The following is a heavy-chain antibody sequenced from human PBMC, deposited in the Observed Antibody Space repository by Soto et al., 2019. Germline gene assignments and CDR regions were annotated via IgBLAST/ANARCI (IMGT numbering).Heavy chain of an antibody. V-gene: IGHV1-46*01. Sequence: GASVKVSCKASGYTFTSYYMHWVRQAPGQGLEWMGIINPSGGSTSYAQEFQGRVTMTRDTSTSTVYMELSSLRSEDTAVYYCARGSLIVVVIRPTLDYWGQGTLVTVSS. D-gene: IGHD3-22*01. CDR1: GYTFTSYY. J-gene: IGHJ4*02. CDR3: ARGSLIVVVIRPTLDY. CDR2: INPSGGST.